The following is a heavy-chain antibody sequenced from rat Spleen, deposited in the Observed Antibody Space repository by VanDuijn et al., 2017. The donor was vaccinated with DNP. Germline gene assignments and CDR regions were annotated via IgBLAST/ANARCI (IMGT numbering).Heavy chain of an antibody. D-gene: IGHD3-8*01. CDR1: GYTFTRYY. Sequence: QVQLQQSGAELAKPGSSLKISCKASGYTFTRYYIGWIKQTTGQGLEFIGYINTGSGGTYYNEKFKGKATLTVDKSSSTTFMQLSSLTPDDSAVYYCARWNNPILDAWGQGASVTVSS. J-gene: IGHJ4*01. CDR2: INTGSGGT. CDR3: ARWNNPILDA. V-gene: IGHV1-43*01.